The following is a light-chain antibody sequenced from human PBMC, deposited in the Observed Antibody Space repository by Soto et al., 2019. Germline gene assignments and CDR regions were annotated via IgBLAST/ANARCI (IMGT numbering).Light chain of an antibody. V-gene: IGKV1-5*03. CDR3: QQYNTYPLT. Sequence: DIQMTQSPSTLSAPLGDRVTITCRASQSISTWLAWYQQKPGKAPKLLIYKASSLESGVPSRFSGSGSGTEFTLTISSLQPDDFATYYCQQYNTYPLTFGGGTTVEIK. CDR1: QSISTW. CDR2: KAS. J-gene: IGKJ4*01.